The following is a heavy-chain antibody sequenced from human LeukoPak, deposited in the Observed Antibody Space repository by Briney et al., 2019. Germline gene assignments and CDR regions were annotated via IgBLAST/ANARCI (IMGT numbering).Heavy chain of an antibody. D-gene: IGHD3-10*01. CDR2: IYYTGKT. CDR3: ARSQNYYGSGDY. V-gene: IGHV4-61*03. J-gene: IGHJ4*02. Sequence: SKYHSLTCTVSGGSNDSSSYYWSWLRKPPGKALEWIGYIYYTGKTYYNPSLEGRVTILVDTSRNHFSVKLSSVTAADTAVYYCARSQNYYGSGDYWSQGTLVTVSS. CDR1: GGSNDSSSYY.